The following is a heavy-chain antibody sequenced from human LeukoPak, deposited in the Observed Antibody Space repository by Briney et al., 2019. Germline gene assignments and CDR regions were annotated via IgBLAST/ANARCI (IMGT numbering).Heavy chain of an antibody. V-gene: IGHV3-30-3*01. D-gene: IGHD2/OR15-2a*01. J-gene: IGHJ4*02. CDR3: ARDNMGPADY. Sequence: GGSLRLSCAASGFTFSSYAMHWVRQAPGKGLEWVAVISYDGSNKYYADSVKGRFTISRDNSKNTLYLQMNSLRAEDTAVYYCARDNMGPADYWGQGTLVTVSS. CDR2: ISYDGSNK. CDR1: GFTFSSYA.